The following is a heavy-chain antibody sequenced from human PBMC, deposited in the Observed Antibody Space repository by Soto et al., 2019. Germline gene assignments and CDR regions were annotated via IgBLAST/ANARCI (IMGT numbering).Heavy chain of an antibody. CDR2: ISSHGSDK. V-gene: IGHV3-30*18. D-gene: IGHD6-13*01. CDR1: GFTFNNYG. Sequence: QVQLVESGGGVVQPGTSLRLSCAASGFTFNNYGMHWVRQAPGTGLEWVAAISSHGSDKYYTDSVKGRLTISRDNSKNTLYLQMHSLRAEDTAVDYCAKDQGIAASHGIDWGQGTMVTVSS. J-gene: IGHJ3*01. CDR3: AKDQGIAASHGID.